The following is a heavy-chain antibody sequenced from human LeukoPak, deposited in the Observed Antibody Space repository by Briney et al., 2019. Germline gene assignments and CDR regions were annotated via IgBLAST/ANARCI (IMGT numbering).Heavy chain of an antibody. Sequence: NPNSGGTNYAQKFQGRVTMTRDTSISTAYMELSRLRSDDTAVYYCARDRAAAGIFYYFDYWGQGTLVTVSS. CDR2: NPNSGGT. D-gene: IGHD6-13*01. CDR3: ARDRAAAGIFYYFDY. V-gene: IGHV1-2*02. J-gene: IGHJ4*02.